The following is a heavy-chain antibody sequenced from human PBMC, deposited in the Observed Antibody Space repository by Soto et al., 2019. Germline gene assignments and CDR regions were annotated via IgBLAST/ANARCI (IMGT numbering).Heavy chain of an antibody. J-gene: IGHJ6*02. CDR1: GYTFSGYD. CDR3: ARATELRYVEWSVYRGGNYAMDV. D-gene: IGHD3-3*01. CDR2: VSPDSGST. Sequence: QVQLVQSGAEVKKPRASVRVSCKASGYTFSGYDINWVRQATGQGLEWMGWVSPDSGSTGYAGIFQGRVTMTWDSSTTTAYMALSSLTSEDSAVYYCARATELRYVEWSVYRGGNYAMDVWGQGTTVTVSS. V-gene: IGHV1-8*01.